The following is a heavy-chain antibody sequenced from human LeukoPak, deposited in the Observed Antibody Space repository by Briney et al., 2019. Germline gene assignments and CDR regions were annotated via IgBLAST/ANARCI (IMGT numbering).Heavy chain of an antibody. CDR2: ISVYTGYT. J-gene: IGHJ4*02. Sequence: GASVKVSCKASGDTFSNYGVTWVRQAPGQGLEWMGWISVYTGYTNYAQNFQGRVTMTTDTSTNTAYMELRSLTSDDTAVYFCARDGGYFDWPRPRPGKYYDYWGQGTLVTVTS. CDR3: ARDGGYFDWPRPRPGKYYDY. CDR1: GDTFSNYG. D-gene: IGHD3-9*01. V-gene: IGHV1-18*01.